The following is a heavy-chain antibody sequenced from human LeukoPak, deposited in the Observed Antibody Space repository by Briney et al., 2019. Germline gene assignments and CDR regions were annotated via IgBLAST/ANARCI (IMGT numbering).Heavy chain of an antibody. CDR2: IYYSGST. CDR3: ARSIIAAAGYNWFDP. Sequence: SETLSLTCIVSGGSISSYYWSWIRQPPGKGLEWIGYIYYSGSTNYNPSLKSRVTISVDTSKNQFSLKLSSVTAADTAVYYCARSIIAAAGYNWFDPWGQGTLVTVSS. D-gene: IGHD6-13*01. J-gene: IGHJ5*02. CDR1: GGSISSYY. V-gene: IGHV4-59*08.